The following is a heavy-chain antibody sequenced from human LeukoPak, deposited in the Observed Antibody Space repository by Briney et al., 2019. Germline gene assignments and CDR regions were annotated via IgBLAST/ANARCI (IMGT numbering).Heavy chain of an antibody. V-gene: IGHV1-2*02. CDR2: INPNSGGT. Sequence: GASVKVSCKASGYTFTGYYMHWVRQAPGQGLEWMGWINPNSGGTNYAQKFQGRVTMTRDTSISTAYMELSRLRSEDTAVYYCARRAVAGTRYYYMDVWGKGTTVTVSS. CDR3: ARRAVAGTRYYYMDV. CDR1: GYTFTGYY. J-gene: IGHJ6*03. D-gene: IGHD6-19*01.